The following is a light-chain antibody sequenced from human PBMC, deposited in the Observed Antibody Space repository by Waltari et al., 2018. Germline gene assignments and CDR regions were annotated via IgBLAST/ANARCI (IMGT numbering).Light chain of an antibody. CDR1: QSVLYSSNNKNY. CDR3: QQYYSTPLT. Sequence: DIVMTQSPDSLAVSLGERATINCKSRQSVLYSSNNKNYLDVYQQKPGQPPKLRISWASTRESGVPDRFSGSGSGTDFTLTISSLQSEDVAVYYCQQYYSTPLTFGGGTKVEIK. V-gene: IGKV4-1*01. CDR2: WAS. J-gene: IGKJ4*01.